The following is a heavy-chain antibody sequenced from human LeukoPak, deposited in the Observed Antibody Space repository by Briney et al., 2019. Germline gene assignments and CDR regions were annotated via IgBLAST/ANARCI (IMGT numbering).Heavy chain of an antibody. CDR1: GFTFSSYG. CDR3: AKAPRDGYNYGIDY. V-gene: IGHV3-30*18. CDR2: ISYDGSNK. J-gene: IGHJ4*02. D-gene: IGHD5-24*01. Sequence: GGSLRLSCAASGFTFSSYGMHWVRQAPGKGLEWVAVISYDGSNKYYADSVKGRFTISRDNSKSTLYLQMNSLRAEDTAVYYCAKAPRDGYNYGIDYWGQGTLVTVSS.